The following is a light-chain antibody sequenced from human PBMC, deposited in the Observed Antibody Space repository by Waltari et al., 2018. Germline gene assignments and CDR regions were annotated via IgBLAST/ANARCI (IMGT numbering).Light chain of an antibody. CDR2: VAL. Sequence: EVVVTQSTATLSIATGHRATLTCRASQSVGGNLGWYQQNPGQARRLLIYVALTRATGIPARFSGSGSGTEFNLTISSMQFEDFAVYYCQQYDNWSALTFGGGTKVEIK. V-gene: IGKV3-15*01. J-gene: IGKJ4*01. CDR1: QSVGGN. CDR3: QQYDNWSALT.